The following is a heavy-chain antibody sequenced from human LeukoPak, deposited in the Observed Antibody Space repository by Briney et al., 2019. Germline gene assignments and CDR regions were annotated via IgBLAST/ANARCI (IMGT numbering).Heavy chain of an antibody. CDR2: IAYDGNNE. CDR3: AKRGCDTNGCPYYFDY. D-gene: IGHD2-8*01. Sequence: PGRSLRLSCAASGFTFRSYAMHWVRQAPGKGLEWVAVIAYDGNNEFYADSVKGRFTISRDNSKNTLYLQMNSLRAEDTAVYYCAKRGCDTNGCPYYFDYWGQGTLVTVSS. CDR1: GFTFRSYA. V-gene: IGHV3-30-3*01. J-gene: IGHJ4*02.